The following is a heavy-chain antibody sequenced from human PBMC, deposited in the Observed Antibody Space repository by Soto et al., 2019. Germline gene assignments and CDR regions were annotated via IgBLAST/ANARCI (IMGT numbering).Heavy chain of an antibody. Sequence: PGGCLRLSCSAAGFSFSDSYMSWIRQAPGKGQEWISYISSRGTNTYYADSVKGRFTISRDNAKDSLYLQINSLRAEDTAVYYCAKDHNPPYYHGSGPYYGMDVWGQGTTVTVS. D-gene: IGHD3-10*01. CDR2: ISSRGTNT. J-gene: IGHJ6*02. CDR1: GFSFSDSY. V-gene: IGHV3-11*04. CDR3: AKDHNPPYYHGSGPYYGMDV.